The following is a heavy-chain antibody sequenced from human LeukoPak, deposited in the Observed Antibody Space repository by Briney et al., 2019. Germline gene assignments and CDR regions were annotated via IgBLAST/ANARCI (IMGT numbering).Heavy chain of an antibody. J-gene: IGHJ6*02. CDR2: IYSGGST. D-gene: IGHD2-2*02. CDR1: GFTVSSNY. Sequence: GGSLRLSCEASGFTVSSNYMSWVRQAPGKGLEWVSVIYSGGSTYYADSVKGRFTISRDNSKNTLYLQMNSLRAEDTAVYYCARDVVVPAAIDYYYYYGMDVWGQGTTVTVSS. CDR3: ARDVVVPAAIDYYYYYGMDV. V-gene: IGHV3-66*02.